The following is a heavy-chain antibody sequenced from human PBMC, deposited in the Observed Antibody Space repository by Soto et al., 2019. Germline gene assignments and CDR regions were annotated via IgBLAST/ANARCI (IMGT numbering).Heavy chain of an antibody. D-gene: IGHD6-19*01. CDR1: GGTFSSYA. J-gene: IGHJ4*02. CDR3: ASVEQWLPPLGYY. Sequence: QVQLVQSGAEVKKPGSSVKVSCKASGGTFSSYAISWVRQAPGQGLEWMGGIIPIFGTANYAQKFQGRVTSTADESTSTADMELSSLRSEDTAVYYCASVEQWLPPLGYYWGQGTLVTVSS. V-gene: IGHV1-69*12. CDR2: IIPIFGTA.